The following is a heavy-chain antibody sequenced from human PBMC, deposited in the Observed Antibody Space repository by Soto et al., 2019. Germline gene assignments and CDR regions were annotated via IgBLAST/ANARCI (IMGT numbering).Heavy chain of an antibody. Sequence: QVQLQESGPGLVKPSEILSLTCTVSGASISSYYWSWIRQPPGKGLEWIGYVYYSGRTNYNPSLKSRVTISVDTSKNQFSLKLSSVTAADTAMYYCARDTTPSLWGQGTLVTVSS. CDR1: GASISSYY. CDR3: ARDTTPSL. J-gene: IGHJ4*02. D-gene: IGHD1-1*01. V-gene: IGHV4-59*01. CDR2: VYYSGRT.